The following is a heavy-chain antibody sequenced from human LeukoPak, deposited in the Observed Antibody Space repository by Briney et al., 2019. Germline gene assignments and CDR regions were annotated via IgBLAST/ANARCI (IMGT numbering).Heavy chain of an antibody. CDR2: INHSGST. CDR1: GGSFSGYY. V-gene: IGHV4-34*01. Sequence: PSGTLSLTCAVYGGSFSGYYWSWIRQPPGKGLEWIGEINHSGSTNYNPSLKSRVTISVDTSKNQFSLKLSSVTAADTAVYYCVRSPRWDYWGQGTLVTVSS. D-gene: IGHD4-23*01. CDR3: VRSPRWDY. J-gene: IGHJ4*02.